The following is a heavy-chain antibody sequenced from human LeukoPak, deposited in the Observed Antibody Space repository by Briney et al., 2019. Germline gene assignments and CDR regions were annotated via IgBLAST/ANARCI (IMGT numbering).Heavy chain of an antibody. Sequence: SETLSLTCTVSGGSISSHYWSWIRQPPGKGLERIGYIYYSGSTNYNPSLKSRVTISVDTSKNQFSLKLSSVTAADTAVYYCAREPDYYDGPWGQGTLVTVSS. D-gene: IGHD3-22*01. V-gene: IGHV4-59*11. J-gene: IGHJ5*02. CDR2: IYYSGST. CDR1: GGSISSHY. CDR3: AREPDYYDGP.